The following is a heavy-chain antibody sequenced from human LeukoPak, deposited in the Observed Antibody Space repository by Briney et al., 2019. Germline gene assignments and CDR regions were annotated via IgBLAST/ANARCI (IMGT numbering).Heavy chain of an antibody. J-gene: IGHJ4*02. CDR3: AKARGYCSSNNCYSYHY. CDR2: ISGGGSST. D-gene: IGHD2-15*01. V-gene: IGHV3-23*01. Sequence: GGSLRLSCAASGFTFSSYAMSWVRQAPGKGLEWVSGISGGGSSTYYADSVKGRFTTSRDNSKNTLYLQINSLRAEDTAVYYCAKARGYCSSNNCYSYHYWGQGTLVTVSS. CDR1: GFTFSSYA.